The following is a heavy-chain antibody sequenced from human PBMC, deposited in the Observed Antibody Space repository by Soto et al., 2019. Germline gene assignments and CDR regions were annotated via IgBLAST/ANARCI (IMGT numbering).Heavy chain of an antibody. CDR3: ARDSGLEAVDGTLMDV. J-gene: IGHJ6*02. Sequence: SETLSLTCTVSGGSISSGGYYWSWIRQHPGKGLEWIGYIYYSGSTYYNPSLKSRVTISVDTSKNQFSLKLSSVTAADTAVYYCARDSGLEAVDGTLMDVWGQGTTVTVS. V-gene: IGHV4-31*03. CDR2: IYYSGST. CDR1: GGSISSGGYY. D-gene: IGHD6-19*01.